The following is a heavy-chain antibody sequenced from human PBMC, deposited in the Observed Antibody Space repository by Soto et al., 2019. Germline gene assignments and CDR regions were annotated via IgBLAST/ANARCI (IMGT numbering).Heavy chain of an antibody. J-gene: IGHJ4*02. Sequence: PGGSLRLSCAASGFTFSSYSMNWVRQAPGKGLEWVSSISSSSSYIYYTDSVKGRFTISRDNAKNSLYLQMNSLRAEDTAVYYCARDQWPSAGSGTQPFDYWGQGTLVTVSS. CDR2: ISSSSSYI. CDR3: ARDQWPSAGSGTQPFDY. D-gene: IGHD3-10*01. CDR1: GFTFSSYS. V-gene: IGHV3-21*01.